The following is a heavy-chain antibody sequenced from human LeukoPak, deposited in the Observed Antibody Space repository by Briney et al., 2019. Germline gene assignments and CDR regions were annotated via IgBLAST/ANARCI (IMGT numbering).Heavy chain of an antibody. CDR1: GFTFRSYS. CDR2: ICSSSTYI. V-gene: IGHV3-21*01. CDR3: ARDLNYDILTGSLRAYFDS. D-gene: IGHD3-9*01. Sequence: KSGGSLRLSCVASGFTFRSYSMNWVRQAPGKGLECVSSICSSSTYIYYADSVKGRFTISRDNANNSLYLQMNGLRADDTAVYYCARDLNYDILTGSLRAYFDSWGQGTLVTVSS. J-gene: IGHJ4*02.